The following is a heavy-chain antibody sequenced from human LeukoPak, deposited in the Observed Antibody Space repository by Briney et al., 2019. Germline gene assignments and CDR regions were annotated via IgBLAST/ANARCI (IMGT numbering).Heavy chain of an antibody. CDR3: ARKGRGPYGSVNGYFDY. Sequence: GGSLRLSCAASGFTFSSYWMSWVRQAPGKGLEWVANIKQDGSEKYYVDSVKGRFTISRDNAKNSLYLQMNSLRAEDTAVYYCARKGRGPYGSVNGYFDYWGQGTLVTVSS. CDR2: IKQDGSEK. V-gene: IGHV3-7*01. CDR1: GFTFSSYW. J-gene: IGHJ4*02. D-gene: IGHD3-10*01.